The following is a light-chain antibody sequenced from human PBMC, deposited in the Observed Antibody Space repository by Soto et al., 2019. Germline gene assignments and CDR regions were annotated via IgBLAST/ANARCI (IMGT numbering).Light chain of an antibody. CDR2: SDN. CDR3: AAWDDSLNGGV. CDR1: NSNIGSNT. Sequence: QSVLTQPPSASGTPGQRVTISCSGSNSNIGSNTVNWYQQLPGTAPKLLMYSDNQRPSGVPDRFSGSKSGTSASLAISGLQSEDEADYYCAAWDDSLNGGVFGGGTQLTVL. V-gene: IGLV1-44*01. J-gene: IGLJ3*02.